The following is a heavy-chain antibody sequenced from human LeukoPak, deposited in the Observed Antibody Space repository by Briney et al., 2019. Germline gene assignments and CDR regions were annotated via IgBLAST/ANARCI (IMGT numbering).Heavy chain of an antibody. CDR3: AGDYSSAWYYDF. D-gene: IGHD6-19*01. V-gene: IGHV1-2*02. Sequence: ASVKVSCKASGYTFSAYYIHWVRQAPGQGLEWVGFINPTGGGTNYAQKFQGRITMTTDTSISAAYMELNRLTSDDTAIYYCAGDYSSAWYYDFWGQGTLVTVSS. CDR1: GYTFSAYY. J-gene: IGHJ4*02. CDR2: INPTGGGT.